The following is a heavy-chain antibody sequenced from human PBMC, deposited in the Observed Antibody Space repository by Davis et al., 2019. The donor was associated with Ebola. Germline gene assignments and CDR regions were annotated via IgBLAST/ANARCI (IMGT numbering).Heavy chain of an antibody. J-gene: IGHJ4*02. CDR2: IYYSGST. D-gene: IGHD4-17*01. CDR3: ARGSSTYYGDYPFDY. Sequence: MPSETLSLTCTVSGYSISSGYYWGWIRQPPGKGLEWIGYIYYSGSTNYNPSLKSRVTISVDTSKNQFSLKLSSVTAADTAVYYCARGSSTYYGDYPFDYWGQGTLVTVSS. V-gene: IGHV4-61*01. CDR1: GYSISSGYY.